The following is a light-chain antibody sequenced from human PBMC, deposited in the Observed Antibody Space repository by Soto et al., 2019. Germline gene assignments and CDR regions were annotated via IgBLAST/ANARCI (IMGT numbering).Light chain of an antibody. J-gene: IGKJ4*01. V-gene: IGKV1-5*03. CDR3: QQHSNYPLT. Sequence: IQMTQSPSTLSASVGDRVTITCRASHHIDAWLAWYQQKPGKAPKVLIYKASILESGVPSRFSGSGSGTEFTLTISSLQPDDSATYYCQQHSNYPLTFSGGTKVEIK. CDR2: KAS. CDR1: HHIDAW.